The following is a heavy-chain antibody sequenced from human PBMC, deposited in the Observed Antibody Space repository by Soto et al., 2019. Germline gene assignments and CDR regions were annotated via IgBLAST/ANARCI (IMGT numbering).Heavy chain of an antibody. CDR2: IYYSGST. D-gene: IGHD6-13*01. V-gene: IGHV4-31*03. CDR3: ARGAAAGLPHYYYYYGMDV. Sequence: PSETLSLTCTVSGGSISSGGYYWSWIRQHPGKGLEWIGYIYYSGSTYYNPSLKSRVTISVDTSKNQFSLKLSSVTAADTAVYYCARGAAAGLPHYYYYYGMDVWGQGTTVTVSS. J-gene: IGHJ6*02. CDR1: GGSISSGGYY.